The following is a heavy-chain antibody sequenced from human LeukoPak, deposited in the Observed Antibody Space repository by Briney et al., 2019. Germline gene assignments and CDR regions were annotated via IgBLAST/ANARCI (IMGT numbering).Heavy chain of an antibody. CDR3: ARAKPKNMVRGLIMRRESRYYFDY. CDR1: GFTFSRYG. V-gene: IGHV3-23*01. J-gene: IGHJ4*02. D-gene: IGHD3-10*01. CDR2: IRGSCGST. Sequence: GGSLRLSCEASGFTFSRYGMSWVRQAPGKGLEWVSAIRGSCGSTYYADSVKGRFTISRDNSKNTLYLQMNSLRAEDTAVYYCARAKPKNMVRGLIMRRESRYYFDYWGQGTLVTVSS.